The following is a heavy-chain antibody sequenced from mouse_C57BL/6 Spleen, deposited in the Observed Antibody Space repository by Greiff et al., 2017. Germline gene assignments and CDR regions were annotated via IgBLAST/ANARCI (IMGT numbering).Heavy chain of an antibody. CDR3: ASATTVVSSYAMDY. CDR1: GYTFTSYW. Sequence: QVQLQQPGAELVQPGASVKLSCKASGYTFTSYWMHWVKQRPGRGLEWIGRIDPNSGGTKYNEKFKSKATLTVDKPSSTAYMQLSSLTSEDSAVYDCASATTVVSSYAMDYWGQGTSVTVSS. V-gene: IGHV1-62-3*01. D-gene: IGHD1-1*01. CDR2: IDPNSGGT. J-gene: IGHJ4*01.